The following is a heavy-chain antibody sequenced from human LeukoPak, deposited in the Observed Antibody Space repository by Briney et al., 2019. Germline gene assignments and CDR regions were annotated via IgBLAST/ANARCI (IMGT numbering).Heavy chain of an antibody. CDR2: IWSDGNSK. V-gene: IGHV3-33*01. J-gene: IGHJ3*02. Sequence: GGSLRLSCTASEFTFSTYSLHWVRQAPGKGLEWVALIWSDGNSKYYSDSVKGRFTISRDSSKKTVDLQMSSLRAEDTAVYYCARDGWELHPWPNAFDIWGQGTMVTVSS. CDR3: ARDGWELHPWPNAFDI. D-gene: IGHD1-26*01. CDR1: EFTFSTYS.